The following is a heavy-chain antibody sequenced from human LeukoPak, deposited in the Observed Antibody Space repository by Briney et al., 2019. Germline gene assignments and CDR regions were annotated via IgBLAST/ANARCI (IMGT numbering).Heavy chain of an antibody. D-gene: IGHD2-15*01. J-gene: IGHJ5*02. V-gene: IGHV4-4*07. CDR1: GGSISSYY. Sequence: SETLSLTCTVSGGSISSYYWSWIRQPAGKGLEWIGRIYTSGSTYYNPSLKSRVTISVDTSKNQFSLKLSSVTAADTAVYYCARVYCSGGSCYSGSNWFDPWGQGTLVTVSS. CDR2: IYTSGST. CDR3: ARVYCSGGSCYSGSNWFDP.